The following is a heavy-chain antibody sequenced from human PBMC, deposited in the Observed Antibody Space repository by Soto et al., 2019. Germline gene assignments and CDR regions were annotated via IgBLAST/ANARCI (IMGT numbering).Heavy chain of an antibody. CDR3: SRDNYDVLIGSSDH. CDR1: GFTFSSYA. D-gene: IGHD3-9*01. V-gene: IGHV3-23*01. CDR2: ISGSGGST. Sequence: GGSLRLSCAASGFTFSSYAMSWVRQAPGKGLEWVSAISGSGGSTYYADSVKGRFTISRDNSKNTLYLQMNSLKTEDTAVYYCSRDNYDVLIGSSDHWGQGTLVTVSS. J-gene: IGHJ4*02.